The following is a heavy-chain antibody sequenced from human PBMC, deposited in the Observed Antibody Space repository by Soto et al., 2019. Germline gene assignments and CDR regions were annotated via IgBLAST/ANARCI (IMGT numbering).Heavy chain of an antibody. D-gene: IGHD1-7*01. CDR3: ASRDPGTSVDY. CDR2: IYRTGSP. V-gene: IGHV4-4*02. J-gene: IGHJ4*02. Sequence: QVQLQESGPGLVKPSGTLSLTCAVSGGSFTSNNWWTWVRQPPGQGLEWIGEIYRTGSPNYNPTLTSRVTISLDKSENQFSLKVTSLTAADTAVYYCASRDPGTSVDYWGQGTLVTVSS. CDR1: GGSFTSNNW.